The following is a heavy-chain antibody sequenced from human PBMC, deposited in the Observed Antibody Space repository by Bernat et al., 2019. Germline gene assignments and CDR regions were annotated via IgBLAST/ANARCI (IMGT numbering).Heavy chain of an antibody. J-gene: IGHJ5*02. V-gene: IGHV3-33*01. D-gene: IGHD3-10*01. CDR2: IWYDGSNK. CDR1: GFIFSSYG. Sequence: QVQLVESGGGVVQPGRSLRLSCAASGFIFSSYGMHWVRQAPGKGLEWVAVIWYDGSNKYYADSVKGRFTISRDNSKNTLYLQMNSLRAEDTAVYYCARGLTYYYGSGSYWGWFDPWGQGTLVTVSS. CDR3: ARGLTYYYGSGSYWGWFDP.